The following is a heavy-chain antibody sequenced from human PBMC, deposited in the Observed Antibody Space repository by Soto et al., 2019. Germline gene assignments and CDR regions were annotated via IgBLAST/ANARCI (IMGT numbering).Heavy chain of an antibody. Sequence: PSETLSLTCSVSGDSIYSRYWSWIRQPPGKGLEWIGYIDYVGSTNYAPSLQSRVTMSVDTSKNQVSLKLRYVTAADTAVYYCVRQRGNHFDFWGQGTLVTVSS. J-gene: IGHJ4*02. CDR1: GDSIYSRY. D-gene: IGHD3-10*01. CDR2: IDYVGST. V-gene: IGHV4-59*11. CDR3: VRQRGNHFDF.